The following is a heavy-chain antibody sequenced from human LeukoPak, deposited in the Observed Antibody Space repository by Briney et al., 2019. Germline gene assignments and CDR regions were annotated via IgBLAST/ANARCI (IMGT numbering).Heavy chain of an antibody. V-gene: IGHV6-1*01. D-gene: IGHD6-6*01. CDR1: GDSVSSNSAA. Sequence: SQTLSLTCAISGDSVSSNSAAWNCIRSSASRGLEWLGRTYYRSKWYNDYAVSVKSRITINPDTSKNQFSLQLNSVTPEDTAVYYCVAGSSSSLAFGYWGQGTLVTVSS. CDR3: VAGSSSSLAFGY. CDR2: TYYRSKWYN. J-gene: IGHJ4*02.